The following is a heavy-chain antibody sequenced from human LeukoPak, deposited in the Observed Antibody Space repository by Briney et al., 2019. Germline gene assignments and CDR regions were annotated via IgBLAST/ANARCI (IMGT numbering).Heavy chain of an antibody. CDR1: GYSISSRYY. J-gene: IGHJ4*02. V-gene: IGHV4-38-2*02. CDR2: IYHSGST. Sequence: SETLSLTCTVSGYSISSRYYWDWIRQPPGKGLEWIGTIYHSGSTYYNPSLKSRVTISVDTSKNQFSLKLSSMTAADTAVFYCASRQQLVRPFDYWGQGTLVTVSS. CDR3: ASRQQLVRPFDY. D-gene: IGHD6-13*01.